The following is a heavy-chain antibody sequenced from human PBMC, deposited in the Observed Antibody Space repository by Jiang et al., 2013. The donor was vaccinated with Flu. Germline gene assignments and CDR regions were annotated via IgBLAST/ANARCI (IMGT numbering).Heavy chain of an antibody. V-gene: IGHV6-1*01. CDR1: GDSVSSNSAA. D-gene: IGHD1-26*01. J-gene: IGHJ4*02. CDR3: ARSPRELLEIDY. Sequence: SGDSVSSNSAAWNWIRQSPSRGLEWLGRTYYRSKWYNDYAVSVKSRITINPDTSKNQFSLQLNSVTPEDTAVYYCARSPRELLEIDYWGQGTLVTVSS. CDR2: TYYRSKWYN.